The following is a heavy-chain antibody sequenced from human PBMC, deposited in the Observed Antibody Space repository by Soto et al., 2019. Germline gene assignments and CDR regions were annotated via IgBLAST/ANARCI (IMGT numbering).Heavy chain of an antibody. CDR1: GYIFTDYY. CDR2: INPNSGNT. CDR3: ARVAYYYDSSGYYSGHDAFDI. D-gene: IGHD3-22*01. J-gene: IGHJ3*02. V-gene: IGHV1-8*02. Sequence: GASVKVSCKASGYIFTDYYMHWVRQAPGQELGWMGRINPNSGNTGYAQKFQGRVTMTRNTSISTAYMELSSLRSEDTAVYYFARVAYYYDSSGYYSGHDAFDIWGQGTMVTVSS.